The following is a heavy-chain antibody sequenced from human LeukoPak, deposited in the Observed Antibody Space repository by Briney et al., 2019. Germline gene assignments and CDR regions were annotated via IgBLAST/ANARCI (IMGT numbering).Heavy chain of an antibody. V-gene: IGHV1-69*05. CDR1: GGTFSSYA. Sequence: GSSVKVSCKASGGTFSSYAISWVRQAPGQGLEWMGGIIPIFGTANYAQKFQGRVTITTDESTSTAYMELSSLRSEDTAVYYCARDYDSRLRYFDINYYYYMDVWGKGTTVTVSS. CDR3: ARDYDSRLRYFDINYYYYMDV. D-gene: IGHD3-9*01. CDR2: IIPIFGTA. J-gene: IGHJ6*03.